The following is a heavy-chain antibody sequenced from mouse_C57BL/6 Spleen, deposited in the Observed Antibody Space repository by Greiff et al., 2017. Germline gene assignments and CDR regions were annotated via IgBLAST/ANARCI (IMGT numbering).Heavy chain of an antibody. CDR2: IYPGNGDT. D-gene: IGHD1-1*01. V-gene: IGHV1-12*01. CDR1: GYTFTSYN. CDR3: TRSDGSSLFDC. Sequence: QVQLQQSGAELVRPGASVKMSCKAAGYTFTSYNMHWVKQTPRQGLEWIGGIYPGNGDTSYNQKFKGKATLTVDKSSSTAYMQLSSLTSEDSAVYFCTRSDGSSLFDCWGQGTTLTVSS. J-gene: IGHJ2*01.